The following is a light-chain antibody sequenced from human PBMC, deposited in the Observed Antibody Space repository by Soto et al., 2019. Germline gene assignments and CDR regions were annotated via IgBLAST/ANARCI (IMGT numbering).Light chain of an antibody. CDR1: SSDVGGYNY. V-gene: IGLV2-14*01. Sequence: QSALTQPASVSGSPGQSITISCTGTSSDVGGYNYVSWYQQHPGKAPKLMIYDVSNRPSGVSNRFSGSKSGNTASRTISGVQAEEEADYYCSSYTSSSTYVVFGGGTKLTVL. CDR2: DVS. J-gene: IGLJ2*01. CDR3: SSYTSSSTYVV.